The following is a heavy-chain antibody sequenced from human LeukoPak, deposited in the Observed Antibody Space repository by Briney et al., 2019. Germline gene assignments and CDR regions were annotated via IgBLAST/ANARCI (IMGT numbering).Heavy chain of an antibody. D-gene: IGHD2/OR15-2a*01. J-gene: IGHJ4*02. Sequence: ASVKVSCKASGYTFTGYYLHWVRQAPGQGLEWMGWINPKTGGTNYAQRFHGRVTMTRDTSVSTANMVLSRLTSDDTAVYYCARAQTLDYWHSTNYSGFYWGPGALVTVSS. CDR2: INPKTGGT. CDR3: ARAQTLDYWHSTNYSGFY. V-gene: IGHV1-2*02. CDR1: GYTFTGYY.